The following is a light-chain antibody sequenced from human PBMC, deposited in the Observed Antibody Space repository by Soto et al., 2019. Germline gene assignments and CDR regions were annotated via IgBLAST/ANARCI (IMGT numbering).Light chain of an antibody. J-gene: IGLJ3*02. CDR3: VLYMGSGISL. Sequence: QTVVTQEPSFSVSPGGTVTLTCGLNSGSVSTTYYPSWYQQTPGQAPRTLIYNTNTRSSGVPDRFSGSILGDKAALTITGARADAESTYCCVLYMGSGISLFGGGTKLTVL. V-gene: IGLV8-61*01. CDR1: SGSVSTTYY. CDR2: NTN.